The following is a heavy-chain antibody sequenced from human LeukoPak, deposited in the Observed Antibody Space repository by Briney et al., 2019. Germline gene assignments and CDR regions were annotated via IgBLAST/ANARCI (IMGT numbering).Heavy chain of an antibody. V-gene: IGHV3-30*03. CDR3: WGGAISSDY. Sequence: GGSLRLSCAASGFTFSSYGMHWVRQAPGKGLDWVAVISYDGSNKYYADSVKGRFTISRDNSKNTLYLQMNSLRAEDTAVYYCWGGAISSDYWGQGTLVTVSS. CDR2: ISYDGSNK. D-gene: IGHD2-21*01. CDR1: GFTFSSYG. J-gene: IGHJ4*02.